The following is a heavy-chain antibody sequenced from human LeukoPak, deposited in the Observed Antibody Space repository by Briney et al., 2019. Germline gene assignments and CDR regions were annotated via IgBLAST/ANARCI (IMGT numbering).Heavy chain of an antibody. Sequence: PGGSLRLSCAASGFTFSSYGMHWVRQAPGKGLARVAVIWYDGSNKYYADSVKGRFTISRDNSKNTLYLQMNSLRAEDTAVYYCARDRLITMIVALEDDGFDIWGQGTMVTVSS. CDR2: IWYDGSNK. J-gene: IGHJ3*02. D-gene: IGHD3-22*01. CDR3: ARDRLITMIVALEDDGFDI. CDR1: GFTFSSYG. V-gene: IGHV3-33*01.